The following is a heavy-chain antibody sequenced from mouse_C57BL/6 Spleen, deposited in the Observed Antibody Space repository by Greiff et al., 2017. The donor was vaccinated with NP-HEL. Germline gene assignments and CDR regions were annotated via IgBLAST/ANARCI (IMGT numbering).Heavy chain of an antibody. CDR3: AIDWDWGVAY. CDR2: IHPSDSDT. V-gene: IGHV1-74*01. CDR1: GYTFTSYW. J-gene: IGHJ3*01. D-gene: IGHD4-1*01. Sequence: QVQLQQPGAELVKPGASVQVSCKASGYTFTSYWMHWVKQRPGQGLEWIGRIHPSDSDTNYHQKFKGKATLTVDKSYSTAYMQVSSLTSENSTVYCCAIDWDWGVAYWGQGTLVTVSA.